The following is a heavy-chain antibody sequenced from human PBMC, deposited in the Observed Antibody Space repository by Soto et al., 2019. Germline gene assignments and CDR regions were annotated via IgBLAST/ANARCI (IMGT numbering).Heavy chain of an antibody. CDR2: IIPIFGTP. CDR1: GGGFNSYS. D-gene: IGHD3-3*01. J-gene: IGHJ5*02. V-gene: IGHV1-69*06. CDR3: ARGGPVIIPAATNWFDP. Sequence: QVQLVQSGAEVKKPGSSVKVSCKSSGGGFNSYSISWVRQAPGQGLEWMGVIIPIFGTPTYAQKFQGRVTITADNSTSKGYRQGSRLTSADTAVYYCARGGPVIIPAATNWFDPWGQGPNVTVAS.